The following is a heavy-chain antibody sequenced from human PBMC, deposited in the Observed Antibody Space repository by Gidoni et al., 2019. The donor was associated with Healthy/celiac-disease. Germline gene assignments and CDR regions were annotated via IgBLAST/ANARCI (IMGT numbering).Heavy chain of an antibody. CDR2: IYSGGST. CDR1: GYTVSSNY. J-gene: IGHJ4*02. V-gene: IGHV3-66*02. D-gene: IGHD6-19*01. Sequence: EVQLVESGGGLVQPGGSLRLSCAASGYTVSSNYMSWVRQAPGKGLEWVSVIYSGGSTYYADSVKGRFTSSRDNSKNTLYLQMNSLRPEDTAVYYCARDLGYSSGWYDYWGQGTLVTVSS. CDR3: ARDLGYSSGWYDY.